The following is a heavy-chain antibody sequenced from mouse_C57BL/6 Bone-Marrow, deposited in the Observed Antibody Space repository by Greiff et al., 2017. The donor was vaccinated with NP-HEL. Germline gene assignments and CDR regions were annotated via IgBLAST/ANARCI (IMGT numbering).Heavy chain of an antibody. CDR3: ARSGGTHFDY. CDR1: GYTFTDYY. Sequence: QVHVKQSGAELVRPGASVKLSCKASGYTFTDYYINWVKQRPGQGLEWIARIYPGSGNTYYNEKFKGKATLTAEKSSSTAYMQLSSLTSEDSAVYFCARSGGTHFDYWGQGTTLTVSS. D-gene: IGHD2-14*01. V-gene: IGHV1-76*01. J-gene: IGHJ2*01. CDR2: IYPGSGNT.